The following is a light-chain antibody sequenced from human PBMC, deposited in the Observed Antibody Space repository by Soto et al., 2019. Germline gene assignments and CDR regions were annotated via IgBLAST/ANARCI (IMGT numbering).Light chain of an antibody. CDR3: QQYSNWPPLT. CDR1: QSVSSN. V-gene: IGKV3-15*01. CDR2: GAS. Sequence: EIVMTQSPATLSVSPGDRATLSCRASQSVSSNLAWYQQKPGQAPRLLIYGASTRATGIPARFRGSGSGTEFTLTISSMQSEDFAVYYCQQYSNWPPLTFGGGTKWIS. J-gene: IGKJ4*01.